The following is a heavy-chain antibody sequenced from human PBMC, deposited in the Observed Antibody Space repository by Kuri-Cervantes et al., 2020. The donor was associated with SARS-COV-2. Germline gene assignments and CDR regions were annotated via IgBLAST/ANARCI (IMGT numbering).Heavy chain of an antibody. V-gene: IGHV4-59*01. J-gene: IGHJ3*02. D-gene: IGHD3-3*01. CDR1: GDSISSTY. CDR2: VHYSRTT. Sequence: SQTLSLTCDVSGDSISSTYWSWIRQPPGRGLEWIGFVHYSRTTSYSPSLKSRVTMSVDTSKNHFSLKLSSVTTADTAVYYCARITIFGVVISGAFDIWGQGTMVTVSS. CDR3: ARITIFGVVISGAFDI.